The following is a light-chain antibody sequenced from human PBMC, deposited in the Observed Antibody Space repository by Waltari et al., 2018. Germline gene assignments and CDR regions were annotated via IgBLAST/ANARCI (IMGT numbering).Light chain of an antibody. Sequence: SSELTQDPAVSVALGQTVRITCQGDRLKSYYARWYQQKPGQAPILVIYGKNSRPSGIPDRFSGSSSGNTASLTITGAQADDEGDYYCNSRDSSANHVLFGGGTKLTVL. V-gene: IGLV3-19*01. CDR2: GKN. CDR1: RLKSYY. CDR3: NSRDSSANHVL. J-gene: IGLJ2*01.